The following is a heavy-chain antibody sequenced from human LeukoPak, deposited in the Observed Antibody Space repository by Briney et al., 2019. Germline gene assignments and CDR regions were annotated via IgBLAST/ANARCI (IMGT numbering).Heavy chain of an antibody. CDR3: AREGVGPLRYFDWLSKGDWFDP. D-gene: IGHD3-9*01. Sequence: ASVKVSCKVSGYTLTELFMHWVRQAPGKGLEWMGGFDPEDGETIYAQKFQGRVTMTEDTSTDTAYMELSSLRSEDTAVYYCAREGVGPLRYFDWLSKGDWFDPWGQGTLVTVSS. V-gene: IGHV1-24*01. CDR2: FDPEDGET. J-gene: IGHJ5*02. CDR1: GYTLTELF.